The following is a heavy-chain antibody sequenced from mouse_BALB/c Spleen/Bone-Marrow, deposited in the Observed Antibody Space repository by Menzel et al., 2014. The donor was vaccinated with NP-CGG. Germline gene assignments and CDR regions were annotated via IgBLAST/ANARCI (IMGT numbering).Heavy chain of an antibody. J-gene: IGHJ2*01. CDR2: IDPSDSYT. V-gene: IGHV1S127*01. Sequence: VQLQQSGAELVKPGASVKMSCKASGYTFTSYWMHWVKQRPGQCLEWIGTIDPSDSYTSYNQEFKGKATLTVDTSSSTAYMQLSSLTSEDSAVYYCTRDDYGYWGQGTTLTVSS. CDR3: TRDDYGY. CDR1: GYTFTSYW. D-gene: IGHD2-4*01.